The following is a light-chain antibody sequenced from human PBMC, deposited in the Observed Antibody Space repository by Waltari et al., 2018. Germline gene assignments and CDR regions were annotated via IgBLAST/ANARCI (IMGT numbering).Light chain of an antibody. Sequence: DVVMTQSPLSLPVTLGQPASIPCRSSQSLVYSDGNIYLNWFHQRPGQSPRRLIYKVSRRDSGVPDRFSGSGSGTDFTLRISRVEAEDVGLYFCMQGTNWPQSFGQGTKLEIK. J-gene: IGKJ2*03. CDR1: QSLVYSDGNIY. CDR3: MQGTNWPQS. CDR2: KVS. V-gene: IGKV2-30*01.